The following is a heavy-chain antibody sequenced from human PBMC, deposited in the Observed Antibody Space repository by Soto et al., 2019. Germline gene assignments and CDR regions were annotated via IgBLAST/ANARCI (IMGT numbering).Heavy chain of an antibody. V-gene: IGHV3-30*18. CDR2: ISYDGSNE. D-gene: IGHD2-15*01. Sequence: GGSLRLSCGGAGCTCRNYGMHWVRQAPGKGLEWVAVISYDGSNELYADSVKGRFTISRDNSENTLYLQMNSLRAEDTAVYYCAKEGIQRYCSGGSCQTIQAYWGQGTLVTVSS. CDR1: GCTCRNYG. J-gene: IGHJ4*02. CDR3: AKEGIQRYCSGGSCQTIQAY.